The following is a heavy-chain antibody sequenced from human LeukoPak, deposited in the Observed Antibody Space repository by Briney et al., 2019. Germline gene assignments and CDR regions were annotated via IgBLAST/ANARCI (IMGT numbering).Heavy chain of an antibody. V-gene: IGHV1-8*03. Sequence: ASVKVSCKASGHTFTSYDINWVRQATGQGLEWMGWMNPNSGNTGYAQKFQGRVTITRNTSISTAYMELSSLRSEDTAVYYCARGLWGSRDRFDYWGQGTLVTVSS. D-gene: IGHD3-16*01. CDR3: ARGLWGSRDRFDY. J-gene: IGHJ4*02. CDR2: MNPNSGNT. CDR1: GHTFTSYD.